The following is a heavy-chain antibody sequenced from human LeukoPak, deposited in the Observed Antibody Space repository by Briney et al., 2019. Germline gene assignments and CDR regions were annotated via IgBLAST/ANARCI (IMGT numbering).Heavy chain of an antibody. CDR3: ARVLPRDNWFDP. CDR2: IYYSGST. V-gene: IGHV4-30-4*01. Sequence: SQTLSLTCTVSGDSISSVDYYWRWIRQPPGKGLEWIVYIYYSGSTYYNPSLKSRVTISVDTSKNQFSLQLSSVTAADTAVYYCARVLPRDNWFDPWGQGTLVTVSS. CDR1: GDSISSVDYY. D-gene: IGHD1-26*01. J-gene: IGHJ5*02.